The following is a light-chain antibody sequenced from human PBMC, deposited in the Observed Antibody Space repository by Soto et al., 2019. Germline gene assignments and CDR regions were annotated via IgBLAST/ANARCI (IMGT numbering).Light chain of an antibody. Sequence: EIVLTQSPGTLSLSPGERATLSCRASQSVSSSYLTWYHQKPGQAPRVLIYGSSRRATGIPDRFSGSGSGTDFTLTILRLEPESCAVYYCQQYCRSPGYNFGQGTKLEIK. J-gene: IGKJ2*01. CDR3: QQYCRSPGYN. V-gene: IGKV3-20*01. CDR1: QSVSSSY. CDR2: GSS.